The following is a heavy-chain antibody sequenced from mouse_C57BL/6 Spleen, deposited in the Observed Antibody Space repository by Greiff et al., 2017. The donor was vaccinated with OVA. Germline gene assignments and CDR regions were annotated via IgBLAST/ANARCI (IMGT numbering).Heavy chain of an antibody. CDR3: TRGQLRLRAMDY. V-gene: IGHV1-15*01. CDR1: GYTFTDYE. J-gene: IGHJ4*01. D-gene: IGHD3-2*02. Sequence: QVQLQQSGAELVRPGASVTLSCTASGYTFTDYEMHWVKQTPVHGLEWIGAIDPETGGTAYTQKFKGQAILTADKSSSTAYMELRSLTSEDSAVYYCTRGQLRLRAMDYWGQGTSVTVSS. CDR2: IDPETGGT.